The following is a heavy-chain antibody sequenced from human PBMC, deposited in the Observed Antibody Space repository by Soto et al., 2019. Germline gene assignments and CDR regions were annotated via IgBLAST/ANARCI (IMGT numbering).Heavy chain of an antibody. CDR1: GFTFRSYE. Sequence: EVQLVESGGGLVQPGGSLTLSCAASGFTFRSYEMHWVRQHPGNGLQWISYISADGSGTYYADSVRGRFTISRDNARNSLSLRLKSLRADDSAIYYCVRELHEPLPADVLRVTKWGQGTQVTVSS. CDR2: ISADGSGT. CDR3: VRELHEPLPADVLRVTK. D-gene: IGHD3-3*01. J-gene: IGHJ4*02. V-gene: IGHV3-48*03.